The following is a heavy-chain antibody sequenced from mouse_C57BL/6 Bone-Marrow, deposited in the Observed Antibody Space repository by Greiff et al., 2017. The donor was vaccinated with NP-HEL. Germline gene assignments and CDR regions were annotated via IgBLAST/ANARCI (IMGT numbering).Heavy chain of an antibody. CDR3: DLGQGY. D-gene: IGHD4-1*01. CDR2: IYPRSGST. CDR1: GYTFTSYG. J-gene: IGHJ2*01. V-gene: IGHV1-81*01. Sequence: VNVVESGAELARPGASVKLSCKASGYTFTSYGISWVKQRTGQGLEWIGEIYPRSGSTNYNEKFKSKATLTVDKSSSTAYMQLSSLTSEDSAVYYCDLGQGYWGQGTTLTVSS.